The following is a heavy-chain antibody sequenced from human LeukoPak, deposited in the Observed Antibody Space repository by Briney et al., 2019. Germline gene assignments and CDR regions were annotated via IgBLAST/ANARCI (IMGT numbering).Heavy chain of an antibody. D-gene: IGHD3-22*01. CDR1: GDSISSDH. V-gene: IGHV4-59*01. Sequence: SGTLSLTCTVSGDSISSDHWSWIRQPPGKGLEWIGYIYYSGNTNYNPSLKSRVTISVDTSKNQFSLKLSSVTAADTAVYYCAKYSGHDTSGYYESRAFDIWGQGTMVTVSS. CDR2: IYYSGNT. J-gene: IGHJ3*02. CDR3: AKYSGHDTSGYYESRAFDI.